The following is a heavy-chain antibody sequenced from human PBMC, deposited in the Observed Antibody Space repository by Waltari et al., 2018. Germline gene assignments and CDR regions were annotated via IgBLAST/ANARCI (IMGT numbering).Heavy chain of an antibody. Sequence: QVQLLQSGAEVKKPGAPVTVSCKASGYSFTNYAMHWVRQAPGQSLEWMGWINADDGNIKYSHKFQGRVIITRDTSASTAYIEVNSVNSEDTAVYYCARGYHKTAWIVDYWGQGTLVTVSS. D-gene: IGHD2-2*01. J-gene: IGHJ4*02. CDR2: INADDGNI. V-gene: IGHV1-3*01. CDR1: GYSFTNYA. CDR3: ARGYHKTAWIVDY.